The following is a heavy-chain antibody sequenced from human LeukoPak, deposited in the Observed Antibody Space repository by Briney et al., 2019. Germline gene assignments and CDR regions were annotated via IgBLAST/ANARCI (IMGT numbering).Heavy chain of an antibody. CDR1: GFTFSSYW. J-gene: IGHJ4*02. V-gene: IGHV3-7*04. CDR2: INQDGREK. CDR3: ARGFYDTYLFDY. D-gene: IGHD2/OR15-2a*01. Sequence: GGSLRLSCAASGFTFSSYWMSWVRQAPGKGLEWVANINQDGREKNYVDSVKGRFTISRDNAKNSLYLQMNSLRAEDTAVYYCARGFYDTYLFDYWGQGTLVTVSS.